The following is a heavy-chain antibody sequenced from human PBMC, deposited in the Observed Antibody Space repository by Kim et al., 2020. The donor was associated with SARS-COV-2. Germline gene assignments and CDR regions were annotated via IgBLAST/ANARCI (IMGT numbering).Heavy chain of an antibody. D-gene: IGHD3-10*01. CDR2: IYYSGST. Sequence: SETLSLTCTVSGGSISSGDYYWSWIRQPPGKGLEWIGYIYYSGSTSYNPSLKSRFTISIDKSKNQFSLNLSSVTAADTAVYYCARDNYFGSGSYWPAGYYCDFWGQGALVTVSS. V-gene: IGHV4-30-4*01. CDR3: ARDNYFGSGSYWPAGYYCDF. CDR1: GGSISSGDYY. J-gene: IGHJ4*02.